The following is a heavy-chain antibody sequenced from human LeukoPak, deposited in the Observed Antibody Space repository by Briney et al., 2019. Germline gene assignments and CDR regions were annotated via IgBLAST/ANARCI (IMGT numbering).Heavy chain of an antibody. CDR3: AKARQGHFDY. V-gene: IGHV3-23*01. CDR1: GFTSSSYV. J-gene: IGHJ4*02. Sequence: GGSLRLSCAASGFTSSSYVMSWVRQAPGKGLEWVSTISGGGNSTYYADSVKGRFTISRDNSKNTLYLQMNSLRAEDTAIYYCAKARQGHFDYWGQGTLVTVSS. CDR2: ISGGGNST.